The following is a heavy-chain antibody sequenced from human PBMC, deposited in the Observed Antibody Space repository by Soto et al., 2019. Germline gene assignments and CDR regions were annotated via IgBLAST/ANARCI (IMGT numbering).Heavy chain of an antibody. J-gene: IGHJ5*02. D-gene: IGHD3-22*01. Sequence: QITLKESGPTLVKPTQTLTLTCTFSGFSLSTSGVGVGWIREPPGKAMEWIALIYWGDDKSYSPSLKSRLTIPQDTSKNKVVLTKPNKEPLDTATYYCAHRRSAHYYDSTFDPWGQGTLVTVSS. CDR3: AHRRSAHYYDSTFDP. V-gene: IGHV2-5*02. CDR1: GFSLSTSGVG. CDR2: IYWGDDK.